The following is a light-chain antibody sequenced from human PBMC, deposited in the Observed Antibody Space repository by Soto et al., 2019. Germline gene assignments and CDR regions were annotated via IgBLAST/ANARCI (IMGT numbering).Light chain of an antibody. V-gene: IGKV1-12*01. CDR1: QGIRSW. Sequence: DIQMTQSPSSVSASVGDRVTITCRASQGIRSWLAWYQQKPGKAPKLLIYGASSLQSGVPSRFSGSGSGTDFTLTINSLQPEDFATYYCQQAYSFPMYTFGQGTKLEIK. CDR3: QQAYSFPMYT. J-gene: IGKJ2*01. CDR2: GAS.